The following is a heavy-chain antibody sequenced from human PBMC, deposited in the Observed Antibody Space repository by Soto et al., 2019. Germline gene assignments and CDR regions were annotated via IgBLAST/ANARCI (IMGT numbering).Heavy chain of an antibody. CDR1: GFTFSDSY. J-gene: IGHJ6*02. D-gene: IGHD3-10*01. Sequence: AGGSLRLSCAASGFTFSDSYMSWIRQAPGKGLEWISYITFSGNTVYYADSLKGRFTISRDNAKNSLYLQMNRLRAEDTAVYYCARDGSYRYYGMDVWGQGTTVTVSS. CDR3: ARDGSYRYYGMDV. V-gene: IGHV3-11*01. CDR2: ITFSGNTV.